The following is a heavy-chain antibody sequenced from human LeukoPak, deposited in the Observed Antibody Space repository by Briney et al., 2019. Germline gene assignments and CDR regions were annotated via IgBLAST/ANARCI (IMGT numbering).Heavy chain of an antibody. D-gene: IGHD5-24*01. Sequence: QSGGSLRLSCAASGFTFSSYAMSWVRQAPGKGLEWVSAISGSGGSTYYADSVKGRFTISRDNSKNTLYLQMNSLRAEDTAVYYCAKDWLQVEDAFDIWGQGTMVTVSS. CDR1: GFTFSSYA. CDR3: AKDWLQVEDAFDI. J-gene: IGHJ3*02. CDR2: ISGSGGST. V-gene: IGHV3-23*01.